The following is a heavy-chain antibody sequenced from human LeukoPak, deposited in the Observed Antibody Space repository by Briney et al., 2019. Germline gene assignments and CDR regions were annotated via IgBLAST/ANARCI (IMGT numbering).Heavy chain of an antibody. Sequence: GESLKISCKGSGYSFTSYWIGCVRQMPGKGLEWMGIIYPGDSDTRYSPSFQGQVTISADKSISTAYLQWSSLKASDTAMYYCARHRLHCSGGSCYPPRFYYMDVWGKGTTVTVSS. V-gene: IGHV5-51*01. CDR3: ARHRLHCSGGSCYPPRFYYMDV. D-gene: IGHD2-15*01. CDR2: IYPGDSDT. J-gene: IGHJ6*03. CDR1: GYSFTSYW.